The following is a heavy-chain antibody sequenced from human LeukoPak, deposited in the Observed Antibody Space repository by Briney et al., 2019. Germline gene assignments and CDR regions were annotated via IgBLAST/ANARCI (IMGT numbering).Heavy chain of an antibody. CDR3: ARMSSSWYERGYYFDY. CDR2: IIPIFGTA. D-gene: IGHD6-13*01. Sequence: GASVKVSCKXSGGTFSSYAISWVRQAPGQGLEWMGGIIPIFGTANYAQEFQGRVTITTDESTSTAYMELSSLRSEDTAVYYCARMSSSWYERGYYFDYWGQGTLVTVSS. J-gene: IGHJ4*02. V-gene: IGHV1-69*05. CDR1: GGTFSSYA.